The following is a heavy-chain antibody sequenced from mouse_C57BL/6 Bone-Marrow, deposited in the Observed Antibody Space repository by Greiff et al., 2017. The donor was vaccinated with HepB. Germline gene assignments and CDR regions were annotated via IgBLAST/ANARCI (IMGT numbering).Heavy chain of an antibody. CDR2: IYPRSGNT. CDR3: APLLWYPMDY. CDR1: GYTFTSYG. V-gene: IGHV1-81*01. J-gene: IGHJ4*01. D-gene: IGHD2-1*01. Sequence: QVQLKQSGAELARPGASVKLSCKASGYTFTSYGISWVKQRTGQGLEWIGEIYPRSGNTYYNEKFKGKATLTADKSSSTAYMEIRSLTSEDSAVYFCAPLLWYPMDYWGQGTSVTVSS.